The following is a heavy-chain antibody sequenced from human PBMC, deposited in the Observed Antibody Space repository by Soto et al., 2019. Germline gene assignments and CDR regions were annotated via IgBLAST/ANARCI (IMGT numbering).Heavy chain of an antibody. CDR1: GFILRNYW. Sequence: GGSLRLSCADSGFILRNYWMSWVRQAPGVGLQWVASIKEDGSEKYYVDPVKGRFTISRENAKNSLYLQMNSLRAEDTAVYYCARYRSLDPWGQGILVTVSS. CDR2: IKEDGSEK. V-gene: IGHV3-7*03. CDR3: ARYRSLDP. J-gene: IGHJ5*02. D-gene: IGHD3-16*02.